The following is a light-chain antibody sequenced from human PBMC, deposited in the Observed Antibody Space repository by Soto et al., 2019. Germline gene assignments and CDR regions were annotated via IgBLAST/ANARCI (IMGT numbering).Light chain of an antibody. CDR2: GVS. Sequence: VMTQSPATLSVSPGERATLFCRAIQTVYNNYLAWYQQKPGQAPRLLIYGVSARATGVPARFSGSGSGTEYTLTITSLQSEDFAVYYCQQYTNWPITFGQGTRLEIK. CDR3: QQYTNWPIT. J-gene: IGKJ5*01. V-gene: IGKV3-15*01. CDR1: QTVYNN.